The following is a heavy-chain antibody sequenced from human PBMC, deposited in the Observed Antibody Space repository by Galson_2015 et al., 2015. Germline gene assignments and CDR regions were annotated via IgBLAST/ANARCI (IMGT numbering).Heavy chain of an antibody. Sequence: SLKVSCKASGYTFTGYYMHWVRQAPGQGLEWMGWINPNSGGTNYAQKFQGWVTMTRDTSISTAYMELSRLRSDDTAVYYCARGREYYYDSSGYDPEGSYGMDVWGQGTPVTVSS. CDR2: INPNSGGT. V-gene: IGHV1-2*04. J-gene: IGHJ6*02. D-gene: IGHD3-22*01. CDR1: GYTFTGYY. CDR3: ARGREYYYDSSGYDPEGSYGMDV.